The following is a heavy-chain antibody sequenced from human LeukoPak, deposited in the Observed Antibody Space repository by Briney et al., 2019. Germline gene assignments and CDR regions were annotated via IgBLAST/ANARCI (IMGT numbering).Heavy chain of an antibody. Sequence: SQTLSLTCALSGDSLSSSSAAWDWIRQSPSRGLEWLGRTYYRSKLYSDYAVSVKSRMTINPDTSKNQLSLQLNSVTPEDTAVYYCARCLSPVAAFSYFDYWGQGTLVTVSS. CDR1: GDSLSSSSAA. J-gene: IGHJ4*02. D-gene: IGHD1-26*01. CDR2: TYYRSKLYS. CDR3: ARCLSPVAAFSYFDY. V-gene: IGHV6-1*01.